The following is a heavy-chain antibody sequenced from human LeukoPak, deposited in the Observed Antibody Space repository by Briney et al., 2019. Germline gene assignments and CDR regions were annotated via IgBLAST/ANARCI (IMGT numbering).Heavy chain of an antibody. D-gene: IGHD1-26*01. CDR2: LSSGGTT. J-gene: IGHJ3*02. CDR3: AGGGDIVGATRSAFDI. Sequence: GGSLRLSCAASVFTVSRNYMSWVRQAPGKGLEWVSVLSSGGTTYYADSVKGRFTISRDNSKNTLYLQMNSLRAEDTAIYYCAGGGDIVGATRSAFDIWGQGTMVTVSS. V-gene: IGHV3-53*01. CDR1: VFTVSRNY.